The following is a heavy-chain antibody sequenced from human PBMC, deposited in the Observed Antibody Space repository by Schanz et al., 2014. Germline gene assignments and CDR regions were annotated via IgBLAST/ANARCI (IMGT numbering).Heavy chain of an antibody. J-gene: IGHJ4*02. V-gene: IGHV3-30-3*01. CDR2: ISNDGSIK. Sequence: QVQLLQFGGGVVQPGRSLRLSCAASGFTFSSYAMHWVRQAPGKGLEWVALISNDGSIKYYADSEEGRFTISRDNSRNTLYLQMNSLRAEDTAVYYCARDSRPNYDFLTAYYSIDYWGQGTLVTVSS. CDR1: GFTFSSYA. CDR3: ARDSRPNYDFLTAYYSIDY. D-gene: IGHD3-9*01.